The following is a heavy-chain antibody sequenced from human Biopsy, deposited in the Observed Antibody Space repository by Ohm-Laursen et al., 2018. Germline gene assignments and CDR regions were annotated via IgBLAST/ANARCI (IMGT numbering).Heavy chain of an antibody. Sequence: GASVKVSCKASGYTFTAYYMQWVRQAPGQGLEWIGWINPHSGTTKFAQDFQGRVTMTRDTSITTAYMELRRLRSDDTAVYYCAKGQDLRGGAEYFQHWGQGALVTVSS. V-gene: IGHV1-2*02. D-gene: IGHD2-15*01. CDR3: AKGQDLRGGAEYFQH. CDR1: GYTFTAYY. CDR2: INPHSGTT. J-gene: IGHJ1*01.